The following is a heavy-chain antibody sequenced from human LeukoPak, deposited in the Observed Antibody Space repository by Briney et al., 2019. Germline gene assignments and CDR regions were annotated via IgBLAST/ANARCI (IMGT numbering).Heavy chain of an antibody. Sequence: PGGSLRLSCAAPGFTFSTYAMSWVRQAPGKGLEWVSAISGSGANTYYAASVKGRFTVSRDNSKNTLYLQMNSLRAEDTAVYYCAKDRIAVPGTDRFEYFDYWGQGTLVTVSS. CDR2: ISGSGANT. CDR1: GFTFSTYA. J-gene: IGHJ4*02. CDR3: AKDRIAVPGTDRFEYFDY. V-gene: IGHV3-23*01. D-gene: IGHD6-19*01.